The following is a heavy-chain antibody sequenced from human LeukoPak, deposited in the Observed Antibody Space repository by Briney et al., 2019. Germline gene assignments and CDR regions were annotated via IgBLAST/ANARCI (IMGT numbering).Heavy chain of an antibody. V-gene: IGHV3-33*01. Sequence: PGGSLRLSCAPSGFPFSSYGMHWVRQAPGKGLEWVAGIWYDGSNKYYTDSVKGRFTTSRDNFKSTLYLQMNSLRAEDTAMYYCARDRGLVGAPTFDYWGQGTLVTVSS. CDR3: ARDRGLVGAPTFDY. D-gene: IGHD1-26*01. J-gene: IGHJ4*02. CDR2: IWYDGSNK. CDR1: GFPFSSYG.